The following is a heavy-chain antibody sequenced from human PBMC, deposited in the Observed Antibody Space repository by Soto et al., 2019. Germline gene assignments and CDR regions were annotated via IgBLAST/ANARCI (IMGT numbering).Heavy chain of an antibody. V-gene: IGHV3-33*01. D-gene: IGHD1-26*01. CDR3: ARDLHVGATSFDY. CDR1: GFTFSSYG. Sequence: SLRLSCAASGFTFSSYGMHWVRQAPGKGLEWVAVIWYDGSNKYYADSVKGRFTISRDNSKNTLYLQMNSLRAEDTAVYYCARDLHVGATSFDYWGQGTLVTVSS. J-gene: IGHJ4*02. CDR2: IWYDGSNK.